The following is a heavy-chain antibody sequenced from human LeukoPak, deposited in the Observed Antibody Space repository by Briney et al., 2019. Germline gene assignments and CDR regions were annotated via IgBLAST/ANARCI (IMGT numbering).Heavy chain of an antibody. CDR3: ARAGDFSFKD. D-gene: IGHD3-3*01. CDR1: GFTFSSSA. V-gene: IGHV3-48*01. J-gene: IGHJ4*02. CDR2: ISSSSSTI. Sequence: GGSLRLSCAASGFTFSSSAMNWVRQAPGEGLEWVSYISSSSSTISYADSVKGRFTISRDNAENSLYLQMNSLRAEDTAVYYCARAGDFSFKDWGQGTLVTVSS.